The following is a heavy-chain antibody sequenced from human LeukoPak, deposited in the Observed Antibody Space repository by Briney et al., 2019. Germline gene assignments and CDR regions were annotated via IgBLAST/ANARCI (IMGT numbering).Heavy chain of an antibody. J-gene: IGHJ6*03. Sequence: ASVKVSCKASGHTFTSYDINWVRQATGQGLEWMGWMNPNSGNTGYAQKFQGRVTMTRNTSISTAYMELSSLRSEDTAVYYCARANNDYYYYYMDVWGKGTTVTVSS. D-gene: IGHD1/OR15-1a*01. V-gene: IGHV1-8*01. CDR1: GHTFTSYD. CDR2: MNPNSGNT. CDR3: ARANNDYYYYYMDV.